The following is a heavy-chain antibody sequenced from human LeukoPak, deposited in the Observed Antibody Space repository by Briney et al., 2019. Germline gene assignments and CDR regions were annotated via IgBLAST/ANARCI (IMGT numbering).Heavy chain of an antibody. CDR1: GGSMSPYH. V-gene: IGHV4-59*12. D-gene: IGHD3-22*01. CDR3: ARHSNYYDSSGYYPH. CDR2: IYYSGST. Sequence: PSETLSLTCTVSGGSMSPYHWGWIRQPPGKGLEWTGYIYYSGSTNYNPSLNSRVTISVDTSKNQFSLKLSSVTAADTAVYYCARHSNYYDSSGYYPHWGQGTLVTVSS. J-gene: IGHJ4*02.